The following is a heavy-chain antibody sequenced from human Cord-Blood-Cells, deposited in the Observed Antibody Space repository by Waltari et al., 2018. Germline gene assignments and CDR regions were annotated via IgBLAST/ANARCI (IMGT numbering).Heavy chain of an antibody. J-gene: IGHJ6*02. V-gene: IGHV3-21*01. D-gene: IGHD4-17*01. CDR1: GFTFSSYS. Sequence: EVQLVESGGGLVKPGGSLRLSCAASGFTFSSYSMNWVRQAPGKGLAWVSSISSSSSYIYYADSVKGRFTISRDNAKNSLYLQMNSLRAEDTAVYYCARDAPARFYGDYVHYYYYGMDVWGQGTTVTVSS. CDR3: ARDAPARFYGDYVHYYYYGMDV. CDR2: ISSSSSYI.